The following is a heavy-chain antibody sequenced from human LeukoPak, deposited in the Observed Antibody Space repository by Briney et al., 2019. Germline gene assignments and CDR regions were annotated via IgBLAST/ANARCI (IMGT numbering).Heavy chain of an antibody. Sequence: ASVKVSCKASGYTFTSYGISWVRQAPGQGLEWMGWISAYNGNTNYAQKLQGRVTMTTDTSTSTAYMELGSLRSDDTAVYYCARDLKGYSSGWTFDYWGQGTLVTVSS. J-gene: IGHJ4*02. CDR2: ISAYNGNT. V-gene: IGHV1-18*01. D-gene: IGHD6-19*01. CDR1: GYTFTSYG. CDR3: ARDLKGYSSGWTFDY.